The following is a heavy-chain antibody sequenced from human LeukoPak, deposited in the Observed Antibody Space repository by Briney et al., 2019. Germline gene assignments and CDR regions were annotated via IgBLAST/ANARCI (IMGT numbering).Heavy chain of an antibody. CDR2: INPNSGGT. CDR3: ARGGRRFLEWLLFDY. V-gene: IGHV1-2*02. D-gene: IGHD3-3*01. Sequence: ASVKVSCKASGYTFTGYFMHWVRQAPGQGLEWMGWINPNSGGTNYAQKFQGRVTMTRDTSISTAYMELSRLRSDDTAVYYCARGGRRFLEWLLFDYWGQGTLVTVSS. J-gene: IGHJ4*02. CDR1: GYTFTGYF.